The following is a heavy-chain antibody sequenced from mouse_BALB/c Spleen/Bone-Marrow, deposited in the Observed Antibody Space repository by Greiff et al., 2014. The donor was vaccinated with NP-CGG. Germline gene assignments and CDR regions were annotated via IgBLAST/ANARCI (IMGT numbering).Heavy chain of an antibody. CDR1: GYNFTTHW. J-gene: IGHJ1*01. CDR3: ARGDYGYHWYFDV. V-gene: IGHV1-87*01. D-gene: IGHD1-2*01. Sequence: VQLQQSGAELARPGASVKLSCKASGYNFTTHWMQWVKQGPGQGLEWIGAIYPGDGDTRYTQKFKGKATLTADKSSSTAYMQLSDLASEDSAVYYCARGDYGYHWYFDVWGAGTTVTVSS. CDR2: IYPGDGDT.